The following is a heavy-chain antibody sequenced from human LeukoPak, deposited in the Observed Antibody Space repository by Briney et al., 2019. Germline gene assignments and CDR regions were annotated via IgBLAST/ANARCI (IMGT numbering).Heavy chain of an antibody. J-gene: IGHJ3*02. D-gene: IGHD5-24*01. CDR3: TTDRLEMATITPETFDI. CDR2: VSTGSNYI. V-gene: IGHV3-21*03. CDR1: GFTFSSYS. Sequence: GGSLRLSCTASGFTFSSYSLNWVRQAPGKGLEWVSSVSTGSNYIYYADSVKGRFTISRDNDKNSLYLQMNSLKTEDTAVYYCTTDRLEMATITPETFDIWGQGTMVTVSS.